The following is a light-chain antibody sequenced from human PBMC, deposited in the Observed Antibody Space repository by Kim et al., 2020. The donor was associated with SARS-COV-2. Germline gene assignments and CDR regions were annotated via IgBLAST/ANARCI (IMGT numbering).Light chain of an antibody. CDR3: AAWDDSLSGLV. CDR2: KNN. J-gene: IGLJ2*01. CDR1: SSNIGSNY. V-gene: IGLV1-47*01. Sequence: QSVLTQPPSASGTPGQRVTISCSGSSSNIGSNYVYWYQQLPRTAPKLLIYKNNQRPSGVPDRFSGSKSGTSASLAISGLRSEDEADYYCAAWDDSLSGLVFGGGTQLTVL.